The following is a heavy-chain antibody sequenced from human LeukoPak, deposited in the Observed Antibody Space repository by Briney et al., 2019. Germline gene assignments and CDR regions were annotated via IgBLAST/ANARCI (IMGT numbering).Heavy chain of an antibody. D-gene: IGHD3-3*01. Sequence: SVKVSCKASGGTFSNYGITWVRQVPGQGLEWMARIIPITGTANIAQRFQGRVTMTTDTSTSTAYMELRSLRSDDTAVYYCARSWDYDFWSGYPNYYYYYMDVWGKGTTVTVSS. CDR3: ARSWDYDFWSGYPNYYYYYMDV. J-gene: IGHJ6*03. CDR1: GGTFSNYG. CDR2: IIPITGTA. V-gene: IGHV1-69*04.